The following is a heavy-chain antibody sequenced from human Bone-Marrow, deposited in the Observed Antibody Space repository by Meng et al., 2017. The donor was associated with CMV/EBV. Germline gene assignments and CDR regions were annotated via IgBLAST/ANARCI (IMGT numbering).Heavy chain of an antibody. J-gene: IGHJ6*02. CDR1: GFTFSDYY. D-gene: IGHD3-3*01. CDR2: MNSDGFR. CDR3: ARVATDYDFWTRGDYYGMDV. Sequence: GGSLRLSCAASGFTFSDYYMHWVRQAPGKGLVWVSRMNSDGFRSYADSVKGRFTISRDNAKNSLYLKMNSLRAEDTAVYYCARVATDYDFWTRGDYYGMDVWGQGTLVTVSS. V-gene: IGHV3-74*01.